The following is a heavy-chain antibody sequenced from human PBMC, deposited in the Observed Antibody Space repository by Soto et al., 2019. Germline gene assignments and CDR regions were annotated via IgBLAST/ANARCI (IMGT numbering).Heavy chain of an antibody. V-gene: IGHV3-15*01. J-gene: IGHJ4*02. CDR2: IKSKTDGGTA. CDR3: TTAGLSR. CDR1: GFIFSKAW. Sequence: GGSLRLSCAASGFIFSKAWMSWVRQAPGKGLEWVGLIKSKTDGGTADYAAPVKGRFTISRDDSKNTLYLQMNSLKTEDTAMYYCTTAGLSRWGQGALVTVSS. D-gene: IGHD3-10*01.